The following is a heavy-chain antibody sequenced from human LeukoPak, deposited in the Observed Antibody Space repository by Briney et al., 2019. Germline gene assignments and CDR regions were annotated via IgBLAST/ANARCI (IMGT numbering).Heavy chain of an antibody. CDR2: INPSGGST. Sequence: GAPVKVSCKASGYTFTSYYMHWVRQAPGQGLEWMGIINPSGGSTSYAQKFQGRVTMTRDMSTSTVYMELSSLRSEDTAVYYCARSVGATNLGYWGQGTLVTVSS. CDR3: ARSVGATNLGY. V-gene: IGHV1-46*01. CDR1: GYTFTSYY. J-gene: IGHJ4*02. D-gene: IGHD1-26*01.